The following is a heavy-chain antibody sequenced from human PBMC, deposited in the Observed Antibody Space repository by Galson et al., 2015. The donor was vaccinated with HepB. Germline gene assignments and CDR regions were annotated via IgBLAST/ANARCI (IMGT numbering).Heavy chain of an antibody. CDR2: INAGNGNT. J-gene: IGHJ3*02. Sequence: SVKASCKASGYTFTSYAMHWVRQAPGQRLEWMGWINAGNGNTKYSQKFQGRVTITRDTSASTAYMELSSLRSEDTAVYYCAGGIAAAAFDIWGQGTMVTVSS. CDR1: GYTFTSYA. D-gene: IGHD6-13*01. V-gene: IGHV1-3*01. CDR3: AGGIAAAAFDI.